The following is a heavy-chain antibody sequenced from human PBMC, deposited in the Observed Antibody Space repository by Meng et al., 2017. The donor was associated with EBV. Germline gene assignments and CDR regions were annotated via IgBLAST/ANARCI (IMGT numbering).Heavy chain of an antibody. V-gene: IGHV2-5*02. J-gene: IGHJ4*02. CDR1: VFSLRICRVV. D-gene: IGHD6-6*01. Sequence: QITFNESYPSAVNPPQPPTLPFPFPVFSLRICRVVVGWLRQPPGKALEWLALIYLDDDKRYSPSLKSTITITKDTSKNQVVLTMTNMDPVDAATYYCAHIIAARPFDYWGQGTLVTVSS. CDR3: AHIIAARPFDY. CDR2: IYLDDDK.